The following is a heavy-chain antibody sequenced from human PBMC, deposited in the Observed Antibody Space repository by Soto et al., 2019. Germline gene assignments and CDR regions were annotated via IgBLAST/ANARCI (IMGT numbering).Heavy chain of an antibody. V-gene: IGHV4-59*12. CDR2: IHYSGRT. CDR3: VRVGVGIGNHFDS. D-gene: IGHD1-26*01. Sequence: SETLSLTCSVSNGSISGFYWTWIRQPPGKILEWIGYIHYSGRTDYNPSLTSRATMSVDTSKNQFSLNLKSITAADTAVYFCVRVGVGIGNHFDSWGRGTLVTVS. J-gene: IGHJ4*02. CDR1: NGSISGFY.